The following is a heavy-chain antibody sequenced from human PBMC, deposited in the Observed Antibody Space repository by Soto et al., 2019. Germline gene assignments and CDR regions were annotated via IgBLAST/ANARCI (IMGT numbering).Heavy chain of an antibody. Sequence: ASLKISCKGSGYSFTSYWISWVRQMPGKGLEWMGRIDPSDSYTNYSPSFQGHVTISADKSISTAYLQWSSLKASDTAMYYCARSGINGTSDEYGMDVWGQGTTVTVSS. CDR1: GYSFTSYW. CDR3: ARSGINGTSDEYGMDV. J-gene: IGHJ6*02. V-gene: IGHV5-10-1*01. D-gene: IGHD1-20*01. CDR2: IDPSDSYT.